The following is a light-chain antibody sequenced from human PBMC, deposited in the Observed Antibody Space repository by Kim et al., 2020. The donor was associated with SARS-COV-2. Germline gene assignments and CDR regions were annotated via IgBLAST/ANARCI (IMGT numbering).Light chain of an antibody. V-gene: IGLV2-14*03. Sequence: QSDLTQPASVSGSPGQSVTISCSGTSGDVGDHNHVAWYQQHPGKVPKLIIYDVIERPSGVYNRFSGSKSGNTASLTISGLRAEDEADYYCSSYTARGVCGTGTKVTVL. J-gene: IGLJ1*01. CDR3: SSYTARGV. CDR1: SGDVGDHNH. CDR2: DVI.